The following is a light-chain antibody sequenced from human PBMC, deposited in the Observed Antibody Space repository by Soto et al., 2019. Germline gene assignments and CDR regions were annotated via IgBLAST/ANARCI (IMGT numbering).Light chain of an antibody. CDR1: QSISGY. V-gene: IGKV1-39*01. CDR3: QQSYSTLPIT. Sequence: DIQMTDAPSSLAASVGDRGTHPCRTSQSISGYLNWYRHKPGKAPTLLIYAASTLQSGVPSRFSGSGSGTDFTLTISNLQPEDFATYYCQQSYSTLPITFGQGTRLEIK. CDR2: AAS. J-gene: IGKJ5*01.